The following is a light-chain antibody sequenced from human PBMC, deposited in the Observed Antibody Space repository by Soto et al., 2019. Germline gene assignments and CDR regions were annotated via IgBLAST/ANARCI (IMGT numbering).Light chain of an antibody. Sequence: TQSPSSLSASVGDRVTISCRASQGIGNALGWYQQKPGQAPRLLIYGTSNRAAGIPDRFSGSGSGTDFTLTISRLEPEDFAVYYCQQYDSSPRTFGQGTKVDIK. CDR1: QGIGNA. J-gene: IGKJ1*01. CDR2: GTS. V-gene: IGKV3-20*01. CDR3: QQYDSSPRT.